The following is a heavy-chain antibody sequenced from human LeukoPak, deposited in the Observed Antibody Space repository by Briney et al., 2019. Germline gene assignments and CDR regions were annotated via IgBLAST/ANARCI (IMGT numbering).Heavy chain of an antibody. CDR3: AKWGGH. D-gene: IGHD1-26*01. J-gene: IGHJ4*02. Sequence: GGSLRLSCAASGFIFSNYGMHWVRQAPGKGLEWVAVISYDGSNKYYADSVKGRFPISRDNSKNTVYLQMNSLRAEDTAVYYCAKWGGHWGQGTLVTVSS. CDR2: ISYDGSNK. V-gene: IGHV3-30*18. CDR1: GFIFSNYG.